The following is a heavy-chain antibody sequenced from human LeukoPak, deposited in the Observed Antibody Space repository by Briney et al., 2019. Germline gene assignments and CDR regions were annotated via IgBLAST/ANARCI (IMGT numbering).Heavy chain of an antibody. D-gene: IGHD6-19*01. J-gene: IGHJ5*02. V-gene: IGHV1-18*04. CDR1: GYTFTGYY. CDR3: ARVRAHPMYSSGWYSNWFDP. Sequence: ASVKVSCKASGYTFTGYYMHWVRQAPGQGLEWMGWISAYNGNTNYAQKLQGRVTMTRDMSTSTVYMELSSLRSEDTAVYYCARVRAHPMYSSGWYSNWFDPWGQGTLVTVSS. CDR2: ISAYNGNT.